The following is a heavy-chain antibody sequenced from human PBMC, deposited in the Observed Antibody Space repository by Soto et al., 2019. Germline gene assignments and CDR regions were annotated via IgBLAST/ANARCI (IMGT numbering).Heavy chain of an antibody. CDR2: NSAGNGNT. J-gene: IGHJ6*02. Sequence: QRLEWMGWNSAGNGNTKYAQKLQGRVTMTRDTSASTAYMELRSLRSDDTAVYYCARDAVAGDDEDYYGMDVWGQGTTVTVSS. D-gene: IGHD6-19*01. CDR3: ARDAVAGDDEDYYGMDV. V-gene: IGHV1-18*01.